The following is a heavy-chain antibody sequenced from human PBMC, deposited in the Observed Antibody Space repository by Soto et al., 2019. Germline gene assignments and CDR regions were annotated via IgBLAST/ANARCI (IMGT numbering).Heavy chain of an antibody. CDR2: IIPIFGTA. V-gene: IGHV1-69*13. CDR3: ASSVAKYYYCGMDV. CDR1: GGTFSSYA. D-gene: IGHD5-12*01. Sequence: ASVKVSCKASGGTFSSYAISWVRQAPGQGLERMGGIIPIFGTANYAQKFQGRVTITADESTSTAYMELSSLRSEDTSVYFCASSVAKYYYCGMDVWGQGTTVTVSS. J-gene: IGHJ6*02.